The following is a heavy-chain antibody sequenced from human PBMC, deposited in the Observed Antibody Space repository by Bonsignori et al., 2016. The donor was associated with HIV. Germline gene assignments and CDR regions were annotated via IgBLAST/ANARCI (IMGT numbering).Heavy chain of an antibody. J-gene: IGHJ5*02. CDR1: GFTVSSNY. CDR2: IYIHGAT. D-gene: IGHD6-13*01. Sequence: EVQLVESGGGLIQPGGSLRLSCAVSGFTVSSNYMGWVRQAPGEGLEWVSSIYIHGATYYTDSVKGRFTISRDNSKNTVYLQMNNLRAEDTALYYCARAGDSTSWNWFGTWGQGTLVTVSS. V-gene: IGHV3-53*01. CDR3: ARAGDSTSWNWFGT.